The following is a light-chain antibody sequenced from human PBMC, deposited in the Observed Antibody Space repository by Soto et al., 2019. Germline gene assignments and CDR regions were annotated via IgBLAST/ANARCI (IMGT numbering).Light chain of an antibody. CDR1: QDISNY. J-gene: IGKJ1*01. CDR3: QQYNSYWT. Sequence: HITQPPSSLSASVGDRVTITCQASQDISNYLNWYQQKPGKDPKILIYDASNLETGVQSRFSGSGSGTEFTLTISSLQPDDFATYYCQQYNSYWTFGQGTKVDIK. V-gene: IGKV1-33*01. CDR2: DAS.